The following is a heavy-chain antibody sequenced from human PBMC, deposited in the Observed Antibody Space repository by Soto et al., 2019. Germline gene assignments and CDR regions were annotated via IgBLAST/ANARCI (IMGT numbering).Heavy chain of an antibody. CDR3: ARAHYGDYGYGMDV. J-gene: IGHJ6*02. D-gene: IGHD4-17*01. Sequence: PSETLSLTCAVSGGSISSGGYSWSWIRQPPGKSLEWIRYIYHSGSTYYNPSLKSRVTISVDRSKNQFSLKLSSVTAADTAVYYCARAHYGDYGYGMDVWGQGTTVTAP. CDR2: IYHSGST. CDR1: GGSISSGGYS. V-gene: IGHV4-30-2*01.